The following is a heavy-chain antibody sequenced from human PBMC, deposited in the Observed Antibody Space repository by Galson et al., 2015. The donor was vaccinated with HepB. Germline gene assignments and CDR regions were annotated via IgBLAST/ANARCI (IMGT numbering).Heavy chain of an antibody. J-gene: IGHJ4*02. CDR3: AHGTAQYSSSSCPFDY. CDR2: IYWDDDK. D-gene: IGHD6-6*01. CDR1: GFSLSTSGVG. V-gene: IGHV2-5*02. Sequence: PALVKPTQTLTLTCTFSGFSLSTSGVGVGWIRQPPGKALEWLALIYWDDDKRYSPSLKSRPTITKDTSKNQVVLTMTNMDPVDTATYYCAHGTAQYSSSSCPFDYWGQGTLVTVSS.